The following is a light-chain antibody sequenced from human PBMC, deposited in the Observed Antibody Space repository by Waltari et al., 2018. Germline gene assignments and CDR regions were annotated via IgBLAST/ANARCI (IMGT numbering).Light chain of an antibody. CDR1: QRVGNS. Sequence: EVVLTQSPATLSLSPGGRATLSCRASQRVGNSLAWYRQKPGQAPSLLIYDASTRAAGIPGRFSGSGSGTDFTLTISSLEPEDFAVYYCQLRTGWPMTFGQGTRLEIK. CDR2: DAS. V-gene: IGKV3-11*01. CDR3: QLRTGWPMT. J-gene: IGKJ5*01.